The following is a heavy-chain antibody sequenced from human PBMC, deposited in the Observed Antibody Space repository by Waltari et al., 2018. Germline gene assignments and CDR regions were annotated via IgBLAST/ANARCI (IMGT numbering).Heavy chain of an antibody. Sequence: QVQLQQWGAGLLKPSETLSLTCAVYGGSFSGYYWSWIRQPPGKGLGWIGEIKHSGSTNYNPSLKSRVTISVDTSKNQFSLKLSSVTAADTAVYYCARDHDCSGGSCYSPFDYWGQGTLVTVSS. J-gene: IGHJ4*02. CDR3: ARDHDCSGGSCYSPFDY. D-gene: IGHD2-15*01. CDR1: GGSFSGYY. V-gene: IGHV4-34*01. CDR2: IKHSGST.